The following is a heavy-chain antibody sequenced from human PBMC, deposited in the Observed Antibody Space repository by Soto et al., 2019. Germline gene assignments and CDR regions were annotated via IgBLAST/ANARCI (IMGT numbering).Heavy chain of an antibody. Sequence: ASVKVSCKASGYTFTSYGISWVRQAPGQGLEWMGWISAYNGNTNYAQKLQGRVTMTTDTSTSTAYMELRSLRSDDTAVYYCARDITNSGCPLGDAFDIWGQGTMVTVSS. CDR3: ARDITNSGCPLGDAFDI. V-gene: IGHV1-18*01. CDR1: GYTFTSYG. D-gene: IGHD6-19*01. CDR2: ISAYNGNT. J-gene: IGHJ3*02.